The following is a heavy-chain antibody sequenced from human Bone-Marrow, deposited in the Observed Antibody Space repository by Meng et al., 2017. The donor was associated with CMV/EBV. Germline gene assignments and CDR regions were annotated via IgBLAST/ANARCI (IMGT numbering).Heavy chain of an antibody. Sequence: GESLKISCAASGFTFSSYAMSWVRQAPGKGLEWVSVIYSGGSSTYYADSVKGRFTISRDNSKNTLYLQMNSLRAEDTALYYCARGPSGSFGGVDYWGPGTLGTVSS. CDR3: ARGPSGSFGGVDY. CDR1: GFTFSSYA. D-gene: IGHD1-26*01. V-gene: IGHV3-23*03. CDR2: IYSGGSST. J-gene: IGHJ4*02.